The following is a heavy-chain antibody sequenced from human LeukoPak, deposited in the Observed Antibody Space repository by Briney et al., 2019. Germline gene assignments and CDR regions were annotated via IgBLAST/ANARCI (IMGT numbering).Heavy chain of an antibody. V-gene: IGHV4-34*01. J-gene: IGHJ4*02. CDR3: ARVDGDGYNIPDY. Sequence: PSETLSLTCAVYGESFSSYYWSWVRQPPGKGLEWIGEINHSGNTNYHPSLKSRVTISVDTSKNQFSLKLSSVTAADTAVYYCARVDGDGYNIPDYWGQGTLVTVSS. CDR1: GESFSSYY. CDR2: INHSGNT. D-gene: IGHD5-24*01.